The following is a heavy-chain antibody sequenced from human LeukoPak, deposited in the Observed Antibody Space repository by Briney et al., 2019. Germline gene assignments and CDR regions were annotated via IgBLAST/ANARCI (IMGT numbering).Heavy chain of an antibody. CDR2: XNSDGSST. Sequence: ASGFTFSSXWXXXVRQAPGKGXXXXSXXNSDGSSTSYADSVKGRFTISRDNAKNTLYLQMNSLRAEDTAVYYCGCPSGELLLGGSYFDYWGQGTLVTVSS. V-gene: IGHV3-74*01. CDR3: GCPSGELLLGGSYFDY. J-gene: IGHJ4*02. CDR1: GFTFSSXW. D-gene: IGHD3-16*02.